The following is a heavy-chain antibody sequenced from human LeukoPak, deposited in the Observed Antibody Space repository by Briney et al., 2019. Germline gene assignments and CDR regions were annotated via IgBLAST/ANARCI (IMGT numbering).Heavy chain of an antibody. V-gene: IGHV4-30-4*08. CDR3: ARYDSSDYRDAFDI. D-gene: IGHD3-22*01. CDR2: IYHSGTT. CDR1: GGSISSGDYY. Sequence: SQTLSLTCTVSGGSISSGDYYWSWIRQPPGKGLEWIGYIYHSGTTSYNPSLKSRVTISVDTSKNQFSLKLSSVTAADTAVYYCARYDSSDYRDAFDIWGQGTMVTVSS. J-gene: IGHJ3*02.